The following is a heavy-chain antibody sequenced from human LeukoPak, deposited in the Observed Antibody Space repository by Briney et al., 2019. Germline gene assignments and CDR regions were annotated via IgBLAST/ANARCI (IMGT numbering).Heavy chain of an antibody. Sequence: PGGSLRLSCAASGFTVSNSYMSWVRQAPGKGLEWVSVIYSGGSTYYADSVKGRFTISRDNSKNTLYLQMNSLRAEDTAVYYCAREDDYYYMDVWGKGTTVTVSS. V-gene: IGHV3-53*01. CDR3: AREDDYYYMDV. J-gene: IGHJ6*03. CDR2: IYSGGST. CDR1: GFTVSNSY.